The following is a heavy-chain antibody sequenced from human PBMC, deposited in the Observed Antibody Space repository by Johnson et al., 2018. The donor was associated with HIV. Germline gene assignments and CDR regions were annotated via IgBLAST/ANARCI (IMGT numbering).Heavy chain of an antibody. CDR1: GFTFRDYY. CDR3: ARIGAWQLHRAFDI. J-gene: IGHJ3*02. Sequence: VQLVESGGGLVKPGGSLRLSCAASGFTFRDYYMSWVRQAPGKGLEWVSTIYSGGSTYYTDSVKGRFTISRDNSKNTLYLQMNSLRAEDTAVYYCARIGAWQLHRAFDIWGQGTMVTVSS. D-gene: IGHD2-15*01. V-gene: IGHV3-66*02. CDR2: IYSGGST.